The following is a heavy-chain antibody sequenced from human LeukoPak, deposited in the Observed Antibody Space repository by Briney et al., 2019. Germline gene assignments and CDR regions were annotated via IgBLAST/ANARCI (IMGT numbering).Heavy chain of an antibody. CDR3: AKSWDIVVASIDY. Sequence: GGSLRLSCAASGFTFSSYAMSRVRQAPGKGLEWVSAISGSGGSTYYADSVKGRFTISRDNSKNTLYLQMNSLRAEDTAVYYCAKSWDIVVASIDYWGQGTLVTVSS. D-gene: IGHD2-2*01. CDR1: GFTFSSYA. V-gene: IGHV3-23*01. CDR2: ISGSGGST. J-gene: IGHJ4*02.